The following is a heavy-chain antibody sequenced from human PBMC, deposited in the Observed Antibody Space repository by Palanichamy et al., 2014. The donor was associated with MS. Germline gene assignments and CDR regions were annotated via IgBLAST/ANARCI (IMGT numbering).Heavy chain of an antibody. D-gene: IGHD2-2*01. CDR2: INPGNGNT. J-gene: IGHJ5*02. CDR3: ARVGYCSSTSCYGDNWFDP. Sequence: GQRLEWMGWINPGNGNTKHSQKFQDRVTITRDTSASTAYMELSSLRSEDTAVYYCARVGYCSSTSCYGDNWFDPWGQGTLVTVSS. V-gene: IGHV1-3*01.